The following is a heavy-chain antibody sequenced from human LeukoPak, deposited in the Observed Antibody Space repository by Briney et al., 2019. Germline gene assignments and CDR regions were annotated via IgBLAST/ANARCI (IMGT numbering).Heavy chain of an antibody. CDR2: IIPIFGTA. V-gene: IGHV1-69*01. CDR3: ARVRRWELLDGMDV. J-gene: IGHJ6*02. D-gene: IGHD1-26*01. CDR1: GGTFSSYA. Sequence: GSSVKVSCKASGGTFSSYAISWVRQAPGQGLEWMGGIIPIFGTANYAQKFQGRATITADESTSTAYMELRSLRSDDTAVYYCARVRRWELLDGMDVWGQGTTVTVS.